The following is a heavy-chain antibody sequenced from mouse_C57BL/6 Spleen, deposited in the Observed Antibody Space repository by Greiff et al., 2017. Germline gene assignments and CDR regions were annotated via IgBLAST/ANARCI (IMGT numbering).Heavy chain of an antibody. Sequence: EVQLQQSGPELVKPGASVKISCKASGYTFTDYYMNWVKQSHGKSLEWIGDINPNNGGTSYNQKFKGKATLTVDKSSSTAYMGLRSLTSEDSAVYYCARGDGNPFAYWGQGTLVTVSA. D-gene: IGHD1-1*01. V-gene: IGHV1-26*01. CDR3: ARGDGNPFAY. J-gene: IGHJ3*01. CDR1: GYTFTDYY. CDR2: INPNNGGT.